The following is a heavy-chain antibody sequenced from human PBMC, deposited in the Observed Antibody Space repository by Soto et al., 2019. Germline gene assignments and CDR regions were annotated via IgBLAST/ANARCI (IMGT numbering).Heavy chain of an antibody. D-gene: IGHD3-10*01. CDR1: GGSINSGDYY. V-gene: IGHV4-30-4*01. J-gene: IGHJ6*02. CDR3: ARDRYYGSGTYYNFYSGMDV. CDR2: IFHSGST. Sequence: SETLSLTCTVSGGSINSGDYYWTWVRQPPGKGLEWIGNIFHSGSTYYTPSLQSRVTISLDTSMNHSSLKLSSVTPADTAVYYCARDRYYGSGTYYNFYSGMDVWGQGTTVTVSS.